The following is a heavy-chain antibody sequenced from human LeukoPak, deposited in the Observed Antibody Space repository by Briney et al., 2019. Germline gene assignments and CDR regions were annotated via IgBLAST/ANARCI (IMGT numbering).Heavy chain of an antibody. Sequence: SETLSLTCTVSGGSVSSGSYFWSWIRQPPGKGLEWIGYIYYSGSTNYNPSLKSRVTISVDTSKNQFSLKLSSVTAADTAVYYCARVVPYSSGWYCDYWGQGTLVTVSS. V-gene: IGHV4-61*01. D-gene: IGHD6-19*01. CDR2: IYYSGST. J-gene: IGHJ4*02. CDR3: ARVVPYSSGWYCDY. CDR1: GGSVSSGSYF.